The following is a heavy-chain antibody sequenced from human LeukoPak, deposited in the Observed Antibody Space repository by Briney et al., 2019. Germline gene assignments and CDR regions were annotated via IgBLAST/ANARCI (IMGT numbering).Heavy chain of an antibody. CDR1: GFTFSTYG. CDR2: IWYDGSIK. Sequence: GRSLRLSCAASGFTFSTYGMHWVRQAPGKGLEWVAVIWYDGSIKYYADSVKGRFTISRDNSKNTLYLQMNSLRAEDTAVYYCARVSGDTGTLHYWGQGTLVTVSS. CDR3: ARVSGDTGTLHY. V-gene: IGHV3-33*01. D-gene: IGHD5-18*01. J-gene: IGHJ4*02.